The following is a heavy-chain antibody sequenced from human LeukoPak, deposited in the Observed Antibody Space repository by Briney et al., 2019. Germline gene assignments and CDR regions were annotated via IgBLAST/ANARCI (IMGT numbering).Heavy chain of an antibody. CDR3: AKDRGAIASGSYQADY. J-gene: IGHJ4*02. CDR1: GFTFDDYA. CDR2: ISWNSGNI. Sequence: GGSLRLSCAASGFTFDDYAMHWVRQAPGKGLEWVSGISWNSGNIGYADSVKGRFTISRDNAKNSLYLQMNSLRAEDTALYYCAKDRGAIASGSYQADYWGQGTLVTVSS. V-gene: IGHV3-9*01. D-gene: IGHD3-10*01.